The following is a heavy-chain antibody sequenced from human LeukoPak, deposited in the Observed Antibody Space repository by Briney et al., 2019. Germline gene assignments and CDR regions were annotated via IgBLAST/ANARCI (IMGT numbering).Heavy chain of an antibody. Sequence: GESLKISSKGSGYSFTRYWIACVRHMRPKGLEWMGNIYPDDSDTTYTPSSQGQVTISADNYITTAYLQWSSLKASDTAMYCCARREQQLGLFAPWRQGTLVTVSS. D-gene: IGHD1-1*01. CDR1: GYSFTRYW. CDR2: IYPDDSDT. V-gene: IGHV5-51*01. CDR3: ARREQQLGLFAP. J-gene: IGHJ5*02.